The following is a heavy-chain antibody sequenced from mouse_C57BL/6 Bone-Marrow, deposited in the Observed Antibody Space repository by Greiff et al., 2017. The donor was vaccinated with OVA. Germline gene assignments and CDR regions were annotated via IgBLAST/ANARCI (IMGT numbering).Heavy chain of an antibody. CDR2: ISYDGSN. D-gene: IGHD2-12*01. J-gene: IGHJ3*01. CDR3: ARASYRFAY. CDR1: GYSITSGYY. Sequence: EVKLQESGPGLVKPSQSLSLTCSVTGYSITSGYYWNWIRQFPGNKLEWMGYISYDGSNNYNQSLKNRISITRDTSKNQFFLKLNSVTTEDTATYYCARASYRFAYWGQGTLVTVSA. V-gene: IGHV3-6*01.